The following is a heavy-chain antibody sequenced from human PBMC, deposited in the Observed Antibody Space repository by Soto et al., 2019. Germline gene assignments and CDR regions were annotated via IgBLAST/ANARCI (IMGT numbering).Heavy chain of an antibody. D-gene: IGHD4-17*01. CDR3: ARSYDYGANWFDP. J-gene: IGHJ5*02. V-gene: IGHV3-74*01. CDR1: GFTFSSYW. Sequence: GGSLRLSCAASGFTFSSYWMHWVRQAPGKGLVWVSRINSDGSSTSYADSVKGRFTISRDNAKNTLYLQMNSLRAEDTAVYYCARSYDYGANWFDPWGQGTLVTVS. CDR2: INSDGSST.